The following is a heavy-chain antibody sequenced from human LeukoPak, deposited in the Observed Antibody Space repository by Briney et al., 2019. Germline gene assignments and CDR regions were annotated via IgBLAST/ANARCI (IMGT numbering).Heavy chain of an antibody. D-gene: IGHD6-13*01. J-gene: IGHJ4*02. CDR1: GFTFSSYG. V-gene: IGHV3-30*02. Sequence: GGSLRLSCAASGFTFSSYGMHWVRQAPGKGLEWVAFIRYDGSNKYYADSVKGRFTISRDNSKNTLYLQMNSLRAEDTAVYYCAKDSLGAAGQFDYWGQGTLVTVSS. CDR2: IRYDGSNK. CDR3: AKDSLGAAGQFDY.